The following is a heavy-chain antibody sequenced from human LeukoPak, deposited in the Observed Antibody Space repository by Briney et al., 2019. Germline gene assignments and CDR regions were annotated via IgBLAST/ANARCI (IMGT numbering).Heavy chain of an antibody. Sequence: GGSLRLSCAASGFTFSSYGMHWVGQAPGKGLEWVAVIWYDGSNKYYADSVKGRFTISRDNSKNTLYPQMNSLRAEDTAVYYCARVSSRSSSSPNYYYYGMDVWGQGTTVTVSS. D-gene: IGHD6-6*01. V-gene: IGHV3-33*01. J-gene: IGHJ6*02. CDR1: GFTFSSYG. CDR2: IWYDGSNK. CDR3: ARVSSRSSSSPNYYYYGMDV.